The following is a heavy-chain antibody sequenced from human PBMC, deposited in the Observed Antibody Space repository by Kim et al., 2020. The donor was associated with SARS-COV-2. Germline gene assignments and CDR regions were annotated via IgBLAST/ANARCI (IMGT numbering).Heavy chain of an antibody. V-gene: IGHV6-1*01. CDR3: ARGGARWFDP. Sequence: YNDYAVSVKSRITINPDTSKNQFSLQLNSVTPEDTAVYYCARGGARWFDPWGQGTLVTVSS. CDR2: YN. J-gene: IGHJ5*02. D-gene: IGHD6-6*01.